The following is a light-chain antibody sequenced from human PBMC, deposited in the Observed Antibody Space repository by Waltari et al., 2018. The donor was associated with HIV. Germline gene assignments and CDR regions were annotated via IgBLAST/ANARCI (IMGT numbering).Light chain of an antibody. CDR3: LQTYITPLT. CDR2: GAS. CDR1: QNIYTF. J-gene: IGKJ3*01. Sequence: DIQMTQSPPSLSASVGGRVTITCRPSQNIYTFVRWYQHKPGEAPRLLSSGASAGKRGVPSRFRGSGSGTDFTLTISSLQPEDFATYFCLQTYITPLTFGPGTKVDVK. V-gene: IGKV1-39*01.